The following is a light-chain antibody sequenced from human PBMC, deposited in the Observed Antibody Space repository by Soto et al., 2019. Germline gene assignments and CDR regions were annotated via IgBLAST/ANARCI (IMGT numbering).Light chain of an antibody. CDR3: QQHYSTPFT. J-gene: IGKJ3*01. Sequence: DIVMTQSPDSLAVSLGERATINCKSSQSVLYSSNNKNYLSWYQQKPGQPHKLLIYWASTRESGVPDRFSGSGSGTDFTLTISSLQAEDVAVYYCQQHYSTPFTFGPGTKVDIK. V-gene: IGKV4-1*01. CDR2: WAS. CDR1: QSVLYSSNNKNY.